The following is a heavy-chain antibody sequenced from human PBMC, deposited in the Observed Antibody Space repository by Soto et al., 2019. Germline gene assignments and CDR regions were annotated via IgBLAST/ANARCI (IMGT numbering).Heavy chain of an antibody. CDR1: GFTFRSYV. V-gene: IGHV3-30*04. J-gene: IGHJ4*02. CDR2: IAFVGNDK. Sequence: QVQLVESGGGVVQPGTSLRLSCAASGFTFRSYVMNWVRQAPGKGLEWVALIAFVGNDKYYADSVKDRFTIARDNSKHTLYLQMNSLTAEDTAVYYCAKSSGTSFPQSRVFDFWGQGALVTVSS. D-gene: IGHD3-22*01. CDR3: AKSSGTSFPQSRVFDF.